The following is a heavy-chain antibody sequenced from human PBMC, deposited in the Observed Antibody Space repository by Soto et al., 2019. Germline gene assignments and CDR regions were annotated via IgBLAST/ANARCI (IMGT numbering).Heavy chain of an antibody. D-gene: IGHD3-10*01. CDR3: ARGPASGSYSLLDY. CDR1: GYTFTSYA. V-gene: IGHV1-3*01. J-gene: IGHJ4*02. Sequence: ASVKVSCKASGYTFTSYAMHWVRQAPGQRLEWMGWINAGNGNTKYSQKFQGRVTITRDTSASTAYMELSSLRSDDTAVYYCARGPASGSYSLLDYWCKGTLVTVSS. CDR2: INAGNGNT.